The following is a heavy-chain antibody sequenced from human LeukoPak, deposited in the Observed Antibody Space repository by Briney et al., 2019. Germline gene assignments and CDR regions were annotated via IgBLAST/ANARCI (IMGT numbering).Heavy chain of an antibody. CDR3: ARHKDIVAFYYGMDV. Sequence: SETLSLTCAVYGGSFSGYYWSWIRQPPGKGLEWIGEINHSGSTNYNPSLKSRVTISVDTSKNQFSLKLSSVTAADTAVYYCARHKDIVAFYYGMDVWGQGTTVTVSS. J-gene: IGHJ6*02. D-gene: IGHD5-12*01. CDR2: INHSGST. CDR1: GGSFSGYY. V-gene: IGHV4-34*01.